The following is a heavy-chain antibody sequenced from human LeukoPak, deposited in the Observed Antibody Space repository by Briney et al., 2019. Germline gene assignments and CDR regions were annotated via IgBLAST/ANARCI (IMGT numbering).Heavy chain of an antibody. Sequence: SETLSLTCTVSGGSISSSPYYWGWVRQPPGKGLEWIASIYRSGSTFYDPSLKSRVTVSIDTSKNQFSLRLDSVTSADTAVYFCARGPDYSTSYAANWFDPWGQGTLVTVSS. CDR1: GGSISSSPYY. CDR3: ARGPDYSTSYAANWFDP. J-gene: IGHJ5*02. D-gene: IGHD6-13*01. V-gene: IGHV4-39*01. CDR2: IYRSGST.